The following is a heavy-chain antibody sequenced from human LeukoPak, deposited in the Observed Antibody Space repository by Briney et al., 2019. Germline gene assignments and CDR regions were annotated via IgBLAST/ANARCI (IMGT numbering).Heavy chain of an antibody. CDR2: LSKSGNT. Sequence: PSETLSLTCTVSGGSISSYYWSWIRLPPGKGLEWIGYLSKSGNTNYSPSLKSRVTIFGDTSKNQFFLKLRSVTAADTAVYYCARPLSLGYCSGGSCYGRGAWFDRWGQGTLVTVSS. CDR3: ARPLSLGYCSGGSCYGRGAWFDR. V-gene: IGHV4-59*12. J-gene: IGHJ5*02. CDR1: GGSISSYY. D-gene: IGHD2-15*01.